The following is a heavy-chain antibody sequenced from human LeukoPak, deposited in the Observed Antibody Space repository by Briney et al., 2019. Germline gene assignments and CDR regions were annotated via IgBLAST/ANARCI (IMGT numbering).Heavy chain of an antibody. CDR2: IWYDGSNK. D-gene: IGHD2-21*02. CDR3: AGTYCGGDCYSNDAFDI. Sequence: GGSLRLSCAASGFTFSSYGMHWVRQAPGKGLEWVAVIWYDGSNKYYADSVKGRFTISRDNSKNTLYLQMNSLRAEDTAVYYCAGTYCGGDCYSNDAFDIWGQGTMVTVSS. CDR1: GFTFSSYG. V-gene: IGHV3-33*01. J-gene: IGHJ3*02.